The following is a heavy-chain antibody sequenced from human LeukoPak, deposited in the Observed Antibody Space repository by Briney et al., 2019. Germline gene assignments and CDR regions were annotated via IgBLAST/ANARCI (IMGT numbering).Heavy chain of an antibody. CDR3: ARTMAARSYFDY. J-gene: IGHJ4*02. V-gene: IGHV4-39*01. CDR1: GGSISSGGYY. Sequence: SETLSLTCTVSGGSISSGGYYWGWIRQPPGKGLEWIGSIYYSGSTYYNPSLKSRVTISVDTSKNQFSLKLSSVTAADTAVYYCARTMAARSYFDYWGQGTLVTVSS. CDR2: IYYSGST. D-gene: IGHD6-6*01.